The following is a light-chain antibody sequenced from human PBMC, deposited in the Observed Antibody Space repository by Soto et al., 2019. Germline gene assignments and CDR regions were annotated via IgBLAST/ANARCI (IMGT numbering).Light chain of an antibody. CDR1: QDIGTY. V-gene: IGKV1-33*01. CDR3: QHSNHLPL. J-gene: IGKJ3*01. Sequence: DIQMTQSPPSLSASVGDRVTITCQASQDIGTYLNWYQHKPGKAPNLVIYDASNLETGVPSRFSGGGSGTDFTFNISSLRPEDIATYYCQHSNHLPLFGPGTKVDIK. CDR2: DAS.